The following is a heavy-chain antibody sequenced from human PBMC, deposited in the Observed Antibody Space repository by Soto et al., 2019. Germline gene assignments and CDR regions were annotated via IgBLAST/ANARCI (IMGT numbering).Heavy chain of an antibody. CDR2: IYYSGST. D-gene: IGHD3-10*01. V-gene: IGHV4-59*08. CDR3: AGSRPHMVRGVIASFDY. J-gene: IGHJ4*02. Sequence: PSETLSLTCTVSGGSISSYYWSCIRQPPGKGLEWIGYIYYSGSTNYNPSLKSRVTISVDTSKNQFSLKLSSVTAADTAVYYCAGSRPHMVRGVIASFDYWGQGTLVTVSS. CDR1: GGSISSYY.